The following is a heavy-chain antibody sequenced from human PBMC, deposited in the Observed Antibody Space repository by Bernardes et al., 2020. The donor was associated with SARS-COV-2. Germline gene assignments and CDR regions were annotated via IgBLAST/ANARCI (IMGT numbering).Heavy chain of an antibody. CDR3: ARGGRWEPTED. D-gene: IGHD1-26*01. CDR2: ISFTGST. Sequence: SETLSLTCTVSNASISKYDWSWSRQTPGKTLEWIGYISFTGSTHNIPSLTYNPSLQSRVSMSVDASKNQFALKVTSLTVADTAVYYCARGGRWEPTEDWGRGTLVTVSS. V-gene: IGHV4-59*13. J-gene: IGHJ4*02. CDR1: NASISKYD.